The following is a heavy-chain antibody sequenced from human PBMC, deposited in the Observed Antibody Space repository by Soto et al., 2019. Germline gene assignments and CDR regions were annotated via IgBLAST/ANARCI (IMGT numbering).Heavy chain of an antibody. V-gene: IGHV1-18*01. CDR2: ISAYNGNT. Sequence: ASVKVSCKASGYTFTSYGISWVRQAPGQGLEWMGWISAYNGNTNYAQKPQGRVTMTTDTSTSTAYMELRSLRSDDTAVYYCARDLDHSSGWSGHFDYWGQGTLVTVSS. J-gene: IGHJ4*02. CDR1: GYTFTSYG. CDR3: ARDLDHSSGWSGHFDY. D-gene: IGHD6-19*01.